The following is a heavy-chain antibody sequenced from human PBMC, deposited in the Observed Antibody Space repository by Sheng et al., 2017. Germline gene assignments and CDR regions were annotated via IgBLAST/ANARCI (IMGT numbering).Heavy chain of an antibody. CDR1: GGSISSYY. CDR2: IYYIGST. CDR3: ARYSGSSRIFDS. J-gene: IGHJ4*02. Sequence: QVQLQESGPGLVKPSETLSLTCTVSGGSISSYYWSWIRQPPGKGLEWIGYIYYIGSTNYNPSLKSRVTISVDMSKNQFSLKLTSVTAADTAVYYCARYSGSSRIFDSWGQGTLVTVSS. V-gene: IGHV4-59*01. D-gene: IGHD1-26*01.